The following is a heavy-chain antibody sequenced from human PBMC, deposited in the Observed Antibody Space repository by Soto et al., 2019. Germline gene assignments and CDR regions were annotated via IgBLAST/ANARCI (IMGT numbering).Heavy chain of an antibody. CDR2: ISGTDDYT. CDR1: GFTCSGIT. CDR3: AKSSRQYASAIHALLDP. D-gene: IGHD2-2*01. V-gene: IGHV3-23*01. Sequence: RRAWAAAGFTCSGITMCWVRPAEGEGREWVSSISGTDDYTYSADSVKGRFTISRDNARNTLFLHMNNLSADDPPRYSCAKSSRQYASAIHALLDPWALGTLVTVSS. J-gene: IGHJ5*02.